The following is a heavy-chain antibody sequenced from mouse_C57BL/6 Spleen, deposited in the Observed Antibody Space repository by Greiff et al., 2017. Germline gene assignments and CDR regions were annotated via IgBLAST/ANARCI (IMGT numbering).Heavy chain of an antibody. CDR1: GYTFTSCW. CDR3: ASRTSYYGYDWYFDV. CDR2: IDPSDSET. J-gene: IGHJ1*03. V-gene: IGHV1-52*01. Sequence: QVQLQQPGAELVRPGSSVKLSCKASGYTFTSCWMHWVKQRPIQGLEWIGNIDPSDSETHYNQQFKDKATLTVDKSSSTAYMQLSSLTSEDSAVYYCASRTSYYGYDWYFDVWGTGTTVTVSS. D-gene: IGHD2-9*01.